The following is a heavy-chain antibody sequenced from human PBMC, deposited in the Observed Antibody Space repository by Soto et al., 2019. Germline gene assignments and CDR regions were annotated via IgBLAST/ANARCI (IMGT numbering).Heavy chain of an antibody. CDR2: INPSGGST. Sequence: GAAVKVSCKASGYTFTSYYMHWVRQAPGQGLEWMGIINPSGGSTSYAQKFQGRVTMTRDTSTSTVYMELSSLRSEDKAVYYCARDYYGSGSPDAFDIWGQGTMVTVSS. CDR3: ARDYYGSGSPDAFDI. J-gene: IGHJ3*02. V-gene: IGHV1-46*01. D-gene: IGHD3-10*01. CDR1: GYTFTSYY.